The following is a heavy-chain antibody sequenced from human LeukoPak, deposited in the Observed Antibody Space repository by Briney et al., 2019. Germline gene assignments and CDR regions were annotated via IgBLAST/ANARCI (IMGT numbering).Heavy chain of an antibody. V-gene: IGHV3-48*03. CDR1: GFTFSSYE. CDR2: ISSSGSTI. J-gene: IGHJ4*02. Sequence: GGSLRLSCAASGFTFSSYEMNWVRQAPGKGLEWVSYISSSGSTIYYADSVKGRFTIFRDNAKNSLYLQMNSLRAEDTAVYYCAREGGCSGGSCYTDLDYWGQGTLVTVSS. D-gene: IGHD2-15*01. CDR3: AREGGCSGGSCYTDLDY.